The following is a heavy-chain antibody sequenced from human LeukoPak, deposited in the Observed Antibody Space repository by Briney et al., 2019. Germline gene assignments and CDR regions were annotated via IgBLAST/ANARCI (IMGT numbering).Heavy chain of an antibody. CDR1: GFTVSSNY. D-gene: IGHD2-2*01. Sequence: GGSLRLSCAASGFTVSSNYMSWFRQAPGKGLEWVSVIYSGGSTYYADSVKGRFTISRDNSKNTLYLQMNSLRAEDTAVYYCARFVPSRARDFDYWGQGTLVTVSS. CDR2: IYSGGST. J-gene: IGHJ4*02. CDR3: ARFVPSRARDFDY. V-gene: IGHV3-66*01.